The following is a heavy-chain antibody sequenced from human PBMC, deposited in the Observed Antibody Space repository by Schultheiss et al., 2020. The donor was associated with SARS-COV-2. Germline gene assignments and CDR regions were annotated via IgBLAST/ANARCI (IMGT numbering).Heavy chain of an antibody. J-gene: IGHJ5*02. D-gene: IGHD2-2*02. V-gene: IGHV3-74*01. Sequence: GGSLRLSCAASGFTFDDYAMHWVRQAPGKGLEWVSRINSDGSSTSYADSVKGRFTISRDNAKNTLYLQMNSLRAEDTAVYYCARDDCSSTSCYTNWFDPWGQGTLVTVSS. CDR1: GFTFDDYA. CDR3: ARDDCSSTSCYTNWFDP. CDR2: INSDGSST.